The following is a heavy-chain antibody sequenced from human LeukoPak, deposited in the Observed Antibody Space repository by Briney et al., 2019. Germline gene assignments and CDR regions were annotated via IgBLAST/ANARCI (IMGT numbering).Heavy chain of an antibody. CDR3: ATDGIPGATTTLDY. CDR1: GIALNDLS. Sequence: EASVRVSCKVSGIALNDLSIQWVRQAPGKGLEWMGGFDPEDGETIYAPKFQARVTMTRDTYEDTAYMELSSLRSEDTAVYYCATDGIPGATTTLDYWGQGTLVTVSS. D-gene: IGHD1-26*01. J-gene: IGHJ4*02. V-gene: IGHV1-24*01. CDR2: FDPEDGET.